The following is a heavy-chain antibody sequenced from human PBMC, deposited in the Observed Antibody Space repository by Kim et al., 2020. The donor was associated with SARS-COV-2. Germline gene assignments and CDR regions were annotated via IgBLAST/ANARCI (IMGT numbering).Heavy chain of an antibody. D-gene: IGHD6-19*01. CDR1: GGSINYY. V-gene: IGHV4-59*13. CDR3: ARGEQWQDFDY. Sequence: SETLSLTCTVSGGSINYYWGWIRQPPGKGLEWMGYIYYSGSADYNPSLKSRLTISVDMFKKQFYLKLSSVTAAATAVYYCARGEQWQDFDYWGQGTLVTVSS. J-gene: IGHJ4*02. CDR2: IYYSGSA.